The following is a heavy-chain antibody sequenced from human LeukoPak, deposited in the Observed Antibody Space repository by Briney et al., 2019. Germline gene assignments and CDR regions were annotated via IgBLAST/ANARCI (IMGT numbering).Heavy chain of an antibody. CDR3: ARVNWNYSIGY. Sequence: GSLRLSCAASGFTFSSYSMNWVRQPPGKGLEWIGSIYYSGSTYYNPSLKSRVTISVDTSKNQFSLKLSSVTAADTAVYYCARVNWNYSIGYWGQGTLVTVSS. J-gene: IGHJ4*02. CDR1: GFTFSSYS. CDR2: IYYSGST. V-gene: IGHV4-39*07. D-gene: IGHD1-7*01.